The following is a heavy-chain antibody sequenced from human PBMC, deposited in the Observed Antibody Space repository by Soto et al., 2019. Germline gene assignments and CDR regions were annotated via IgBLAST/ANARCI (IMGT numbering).Heavy chain of an antibody. D-gene: IGHD3-10*01. V-gene: IGHV3-33*01. CDR2: IWYDGSNK. Sequence: SLRLSCAASGFTFSSYGMHWVRQAPGKGLEWVAVIWYDGSNKYYADSVKGRFTISRDNSKNTLYLQMNSLRAEDTAVYYCASSLDYYGSGSYSLDYWGQGTLVTVSS. CDR3: ASSLDYYGSGSYSLDY. CDR1: GFTFSSYG. J-gene: IGHJ4*02.